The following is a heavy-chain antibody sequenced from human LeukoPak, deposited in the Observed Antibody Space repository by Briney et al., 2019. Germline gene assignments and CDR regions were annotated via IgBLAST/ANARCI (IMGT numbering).Heavy chain of an antibody. CDR3: ARTGPLYYDVLTGYQVFDY. CDR2: IWYDGSNK. D-gene: IGHD3-9*01. J-gene: IGHJ4*02. Sequence: GGSLRLSCAASGFTFSSYGMHWVRQAPGKGLEWVAVIWYDGSNKYYADSVKGRFTISRDNSKNTLYLQMNSLRAEDTAVYYCARTGPLYYDVLTGYQVFDYWGQGTLVTVSS. V-gene: IGHV3-33*03. CDR1: GFTFSSYG.